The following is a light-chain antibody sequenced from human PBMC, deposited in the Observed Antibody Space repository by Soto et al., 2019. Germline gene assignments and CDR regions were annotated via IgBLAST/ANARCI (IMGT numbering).Light chain of an antibody. Sequence: DIQMTQSPSTLSASVGDRVTITCRASQSISSWLAWYQQKPGKAPKLLIYDASNLESGVPSRFSGSGSGTEFTLTIRRLQPDDFATYYCQQYNSYPITFGQGTRLEIK. J-gene: IGKJ5*01. CDR2: DAS. CDR3: QQYNSYPIT. CDR1: QSISSW. V-gene: IGKV1-5*01.